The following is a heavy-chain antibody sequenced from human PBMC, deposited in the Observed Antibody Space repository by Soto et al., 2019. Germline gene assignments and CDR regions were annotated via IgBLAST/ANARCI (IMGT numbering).Heavy chain of an antibody. Sequence: LSLTCAVSGGSISSSNWWSWVRQPPGKGLEWIGEIYHSGSTNYNPSLKSRVTISVDKSKNQFSLKLSSVTAADTAVYYCARDRRSMVRGVYDYYYGMDVWGQGTTVTVSS. CDR1: GGSISSSNW. D-gene: IGHD3-10*01. CDR2: IYHSGST. V-gene: IGHV4-4*02. CDR3: ARDRRSMVRGVYDYYYGMDV. J-gene: IGHJ6*02.